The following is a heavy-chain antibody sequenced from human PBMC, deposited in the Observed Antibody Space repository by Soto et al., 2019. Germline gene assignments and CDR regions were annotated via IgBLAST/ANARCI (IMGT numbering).Heavy chain of an antibody. J-gene: IGHJ4*02. CDR3: ARADYYDSSGYYHPLDY. V-gene: IGHV1-69*13. Sequence: GASVKVSCKVSGGTFSSYAISWVRQAPGQGLEWMGGIIPISGTANYAQKFQGRVTITADESTSTAYMELSSLRSEDTAVYYCARADYYDSSGYYHPLDYWGQGTLVTVSS. D-gene: IGHD3-22*01. CDR1: GGTFSSYA. CDR2: IIPISGTA.